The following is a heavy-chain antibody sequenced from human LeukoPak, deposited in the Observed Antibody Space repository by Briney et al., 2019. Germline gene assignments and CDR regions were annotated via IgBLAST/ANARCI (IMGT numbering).Heavy chain of an antibody. Sequence: GESLRLSCAASGFTFSSYAMSWVRRAPGKGLEWVSGITTSGGSASYADSVKGRFTISRDNPGSTLFMEMHSLRAEDTAFYYDGRGYSVQWGQGTLVTVSS. CDR1: GFTFSSYA. CDR3: GRGYSVQ. D-gene: IGHD3-22*01. V-gene: IGHV3-23*01. J-gene: IGHJ4*02. CDR2: ITTSGGSA.